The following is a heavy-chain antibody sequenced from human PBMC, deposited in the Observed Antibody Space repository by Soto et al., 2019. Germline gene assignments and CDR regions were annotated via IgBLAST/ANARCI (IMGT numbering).Heavy chain of an antibody. V-gene: IGHV4-39*01. Sequence: QLQLPESGPGLVEPSEALSLPCTVSGGSISSSRYYWGWIRQPPGKGLGWVGGIYYSGSTYYNPSLKFRVTISVDTSKNHFARKLSSVTAADTAVYYCARHWYYYDSSFDPAGSVDYWGQGTLVTVSS. D-gene: IGHD3-22*01. CDR3: ARHWYYYDSSFDPAGSVDY. J-gene: IGHJ4*02. CDR2: IYYSGST. CDR1: GGSISSSRYY.